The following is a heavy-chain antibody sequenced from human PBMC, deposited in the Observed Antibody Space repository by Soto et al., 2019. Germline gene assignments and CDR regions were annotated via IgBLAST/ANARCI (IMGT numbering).Heavy chain of an antibody. CDR1: GFTFSSYG. D-gene: IGHD3-22*01. Sequence: QVQLVESGGGVVQPGRSLRLSCAASGFTFSSYGMHWVRQAPGKGLEWGAVIWYDGSNKYYADSVKGRFTISRDNSKNTLYLQMNSLRAEDTAVYYCARAPGAYYYDSSGYSAHAFDIWGQGTMVTVSS. V-gene: IGHV3-33*01. CDR3: ARAPGAYYYDSSGYSAHAFDI. J-gene: IGHJ3*02. CDR2: IWYDGSNK.